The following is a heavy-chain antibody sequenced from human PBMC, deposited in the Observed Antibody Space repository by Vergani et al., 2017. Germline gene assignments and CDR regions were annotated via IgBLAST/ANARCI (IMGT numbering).Heavy chain of an antibody. V-gene: IGHV1-58*01. J-gene: IGHJ4*02. CDR2: IVVGSGNT. CDR1: GFTFTSYA. Sequence: QMQLVQSGPEVKKPGTSVKVSCKASGFTFTSYAVQWVRQARGQRLEWVGCIVVGSGNTNYAQKFQGRVTITADESTSTAYMELSSLRSEYTAVYYCARDYGGNINYWGQGTRVTVSS. CDR3: ARDYGGNINY. D-gene: IGHD4-23*01.